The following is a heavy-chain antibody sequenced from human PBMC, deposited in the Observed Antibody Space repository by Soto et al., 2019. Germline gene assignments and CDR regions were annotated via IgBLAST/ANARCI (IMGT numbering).Heavy chain of an antibody. Sequence: SETLSLTXTVPGGSVSSGSYYWSWIRQPPGKGLEWIGYIYYSGSTNYNPSLKSRVTISVDTSKNQFSLKLSSVTAADTAVYYCARDPLDYYFDYWGQGALVTVSS. CDR2: IYYSGST. CDR1: GGSVSSGSYY. V-gene: IGHV4-61*01. J-gene: IGHJ4*02. D-gene: IGHD3-16*02. CDR3: ARDPLDYYFDY.